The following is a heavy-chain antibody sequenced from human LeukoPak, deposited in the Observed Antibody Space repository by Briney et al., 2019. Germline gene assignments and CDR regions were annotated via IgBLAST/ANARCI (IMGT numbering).Heavy chain of an antibody. D-gene: IGHD6-19*01. CDR1: GFTFSNYG. Sequence: GGSLRLSCAASGFTFSNYGMHWVRQAPGKGLEWVAFIRYDGSNKDYADSVKGRFTISRDNSKNTLYLQLNSLRADDTAVFYCAKDQESGSSGWYAEEVFDSRGQGTLVTVSS. CDR3: AKDQESGSSGWYAEEVFDS. V-gene: IGHV3-30*02. CDR2: IRYDGSNK. J-gene: IGHJ4*02.